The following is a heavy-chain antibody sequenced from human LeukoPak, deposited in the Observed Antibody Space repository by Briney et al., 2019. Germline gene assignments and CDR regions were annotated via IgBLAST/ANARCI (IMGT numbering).Heavy chain of an antibody. J-gene: IGHJ5*02. D-gene: IGHD6-19*01. Sequence: GGSLRLSCAASGFTVSSNYMSWVRQAPCKGLEWVSSISSSSSYIYYADSVKGRFTISRDNAKNSLYLQMNSLRAEDTAVYYCARGDSSGWLNWFNPWGQGTLVTVSS. CDR3: ARGDSSGWLNWFNP. CDR1: GFTVSSNY. CDR2: ISSSSSYI. V-gene: IGHV3-21*01.